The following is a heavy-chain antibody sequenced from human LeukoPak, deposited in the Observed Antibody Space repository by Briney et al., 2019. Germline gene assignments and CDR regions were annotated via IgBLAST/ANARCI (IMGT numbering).Heavy chain of an antibody. CDR3: ARTAPYYDFWSGYYLYYSDY. CDR1: GGSFSGYY. CDR2: INHSGST. V-gene: IGHV4-34*01. Sequence: SETLSLTCAVYGGSFSGYYWSWIRQPPGKGLEWIGEINHSGSTNYNPSLKSRVTISVDTSKNQFSLKLSSVTAADTAVYYCARTAPYYDFWSGYYLYYSDYWGQGTLVTVSS. D-gene: IGHD3-3*01. J-gene: IGHJ4*02.